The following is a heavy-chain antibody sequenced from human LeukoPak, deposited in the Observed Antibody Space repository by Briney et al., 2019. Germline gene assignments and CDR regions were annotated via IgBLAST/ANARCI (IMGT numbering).Heavy chain of an antibody. D-gene: IGHD3-10*01. CDR2: INAGNGNT. CDR1: GYTFTSYA. V-gene: IGHV1-3*01. J-gene: IGHJ6*02. Sequence: ASGKVSCKASGYTFTSYAMHWVRQAPGQRLEWMGWINAGNGNTKYSQKFQGRVTITRDTSASTAYMELSSLRSEDTAVYYCAREMVRGDYYYGMDVWGQGTTVTVSS. CDR3: AREMVRGDYYYGMDV.